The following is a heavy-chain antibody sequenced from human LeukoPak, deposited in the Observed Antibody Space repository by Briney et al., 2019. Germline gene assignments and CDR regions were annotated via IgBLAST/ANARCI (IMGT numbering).Heavy chain of an antibody. D-gene: IGHD2-2*01. V-gene: IGHV3-74*01. J-gene: IGHJ6*03. CDR3: ARALSSTNVLYYYYYHMDV. Sequence: GGSLRLSCAASGFTFSSYWMHWVRQAPGKGLVWVSHINSDGSTTGYADSVKGRFTISRDNAKNTLYLQMNSLRAEDTAVYYCARALSSTNVLYYYYYHMDVWGKGTTVTVSS. CDR1: GFTFSSYW. CDR2: INSDGSTT.